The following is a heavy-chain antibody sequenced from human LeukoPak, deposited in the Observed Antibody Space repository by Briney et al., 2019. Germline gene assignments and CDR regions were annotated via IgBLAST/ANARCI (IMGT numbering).Heavy chain of an antibody. CDR3: ARRGYCSGGNCYVFDY. CDR2: IYYSGST. Sequence: SETLSLTCTVSGGSINSYYWSWFRQPPGKGLEWIGYIYYSGSTNYNPSLKSRVTISVDTSKNQFSLKLSSVTAADTAVYYCARRGYCSGGNCYVFDYWGQGMLVTVSS. V-gene: IGHV4-59*08. CDR1: GGSINSYY. J-gene: IGHJ4*02. D-gene: IGHD2-15*01.